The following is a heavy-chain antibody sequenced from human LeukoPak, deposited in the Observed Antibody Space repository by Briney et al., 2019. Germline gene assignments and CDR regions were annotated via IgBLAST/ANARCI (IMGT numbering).Heavy chain of an antibody. D-gene: IGHD2-15*01. V-gene: IGHV3-74*01. CDR3: ARDRDIVGYMDV. J-gene: IGHJ6*03. Sequence: QPGGSLRLSCAASGFTFCSYWMHWVRQAPGKGLVWVSRINSDGSSTSYADSVKGRFTISRDNAKNTLYLQMNSLRAEDTAVYYCARDRDIVGYMDVWGKGTTVTVSS. CDR2: INSDGSST. CDR1: GFTFCSYW.